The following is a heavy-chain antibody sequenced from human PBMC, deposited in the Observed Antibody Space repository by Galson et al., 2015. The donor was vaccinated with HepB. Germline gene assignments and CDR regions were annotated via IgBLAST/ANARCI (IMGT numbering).Heavy chain of an antibody. CDR3: AKDGIMVSNNPYQLHF. CDR2: ITSNGGRP. J-gene: IGHJ4*02. Sequence: SLRLSCAASGFTFSRYAMTWVRQAPRQGLEWISSITSNGGRPFYTNSVKGRFTISRANSRNTVVLQLSSLRPEDTAVYYCAKDGIMVSNNPYQLHFWGQGTLVTVSS. CDR1: GFTFSRYA. D-gene: IGHD2-8*01. V-gene: IGHV3-23*01.